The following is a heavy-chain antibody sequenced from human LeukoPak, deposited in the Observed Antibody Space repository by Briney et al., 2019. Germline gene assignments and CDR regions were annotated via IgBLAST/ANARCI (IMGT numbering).Heavy chain of an antibody. J-gene: IGHJ3*01. Sequence: SETLSLTCTVSGGSISSGSYYWSWIRQPAGKGLEWIGRIYTSGSTNYNPSLKSRVTILVDTSKKPFSLKLSSVTAADTAVYYCASEFSSSTWAFDVWGQGTMVTVSS. CDR2: IYTSGST. CDR3: ASEFSSSTWAFDV. V-gene: IGHV4-61*02. CDR1: GGSISSGSYY. D-gene: IGHD6-6*01.